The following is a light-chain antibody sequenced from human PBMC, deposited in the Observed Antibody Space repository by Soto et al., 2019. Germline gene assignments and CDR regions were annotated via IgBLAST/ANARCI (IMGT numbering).Light chain of an antibody. CDR3: MQTLQTPLT. CDR1: QSLLHSDGYNY. Sequence: DIVMTQSPVSLPVTPGEPASITCRSSQSLLHSDGYNYLDWYLQKPGQSPQLLIYLGSNRASGGXDXXSGSGSGTDFTLKISRVEAEDVGVYYCMQTLQTPLTFGGGTKVEIK. V-gene: IGKV2-28*01. CDR2: LGS. J-gene: IGKJ4*01.